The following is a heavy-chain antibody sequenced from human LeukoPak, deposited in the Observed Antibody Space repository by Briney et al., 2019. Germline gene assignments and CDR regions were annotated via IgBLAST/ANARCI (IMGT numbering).Heavy chain of an antibody. CDR1: GGSFDGYS. D-gene: IGHD2-15*01. Sequence: SETLSLTCGIYGGSFDGYSWSWIRQSPGKGLEWIGEINLGGSTTYNPSLKSRVTISVDTSKNQFSLKLSSVTAADTAVYYCARRPPRHCSGGSCYSPPNWFDPWGQGTLVTVSS. V-gene: IGHV4-34*01. CDR3: ARRPPRHCSGGSCYSPPNWFDP. CDR2: INLGGST. J-gene: IGHJ5*02.